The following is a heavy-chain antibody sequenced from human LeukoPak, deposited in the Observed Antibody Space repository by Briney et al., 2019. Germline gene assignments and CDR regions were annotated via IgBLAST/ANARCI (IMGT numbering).Heavy chain of an antibody. CDR2: INPSGGST. J-gene: IGHJ4*02. CDR3: ARATYYYDSSGPFDY. D-gene: IGHD3-22*01. CDR1: GYTFTRYY. V-gene: IGHV1-46*01. Sequence: ASVKVSCKASGYTFTRYYMHWVRQAPGQGLEWMGIINPSGGSTSYAQKFQGRVTMTRDMSTSTVYMELSSLRSEDTAVYYCARATYYYDSSGPFDYWGQGTLVTVSS.